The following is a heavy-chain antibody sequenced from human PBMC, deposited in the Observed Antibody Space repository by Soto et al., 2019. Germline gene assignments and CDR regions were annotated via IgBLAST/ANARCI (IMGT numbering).Heavy chain of an antibody. CDR2: ISYDGSNK. Sequence: QVQLVESGGGVVQPGRSLRLSCAASGFTFSSYAMHWVRQAPGKGLEWVAVISYDGSNKYYADSVKGRFTSSRDNSKNTLYLQMNSLRAEDTAVYYCARPVWRDDYNWGYFDLWGRGPLVTVSS. D-gene: IGHD4-4*01. CDR1: GFTFSSYA. CDR3: ARPVWRDDYNWGYFDL. J-gene: IGHJ2*01. V-gene: IGHV3-30-3*01.